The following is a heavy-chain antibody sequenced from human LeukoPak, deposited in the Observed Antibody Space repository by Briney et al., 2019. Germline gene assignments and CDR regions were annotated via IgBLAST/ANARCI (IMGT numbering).Heavy chain of an antibody. CDR3: ARVGGRPGTTDYYYYYYMDV. V-gene: IGHV4-59*11. CDR1: GGAISSHY. CDR2: IYYSGTT. J-gene: IGHJ6*03. Sequence: PSETLSLTCTVSGGAISSHYWSWIRQPPGKGLEWIGYIYYSGTTTYNPSLKSRVIISVDTSKNQFSLKLTSVTTADTAVYYCARVGGRPGTTDYYYYYYMDVWGKGTTVTVSS. D-gene: IGHD1-7*01.